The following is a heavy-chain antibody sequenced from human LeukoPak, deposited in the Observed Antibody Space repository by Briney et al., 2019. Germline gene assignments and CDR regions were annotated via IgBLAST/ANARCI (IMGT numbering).Heavy chain of an antibody. D-gene: IGHD4/OR15-4a*01. V-gene: IGHV4-59*12. CDR2: IYYSGST. CDR3: ARDNMELDY. J-gene: IGHJ4*02. CDR1: GGSISSYY. Sequence: SETLSLTCTVSGGSISSYYWSWIRQPPGKGLEWIGYIYYSGSTNYNPSLKSRVTISVDTSKNQFSLKLGSVTAADTAVYYCARDNMELDYWGQGTLVTVSS.